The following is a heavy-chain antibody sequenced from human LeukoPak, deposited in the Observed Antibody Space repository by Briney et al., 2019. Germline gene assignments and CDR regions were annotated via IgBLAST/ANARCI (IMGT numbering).Heavy chain of an antibody. CDR1: GFTFSSYW. D-gene: IGHD2-2*02. CDR2: INHHSGFI. Sequence: KPGGSLRLSCAASGFTFSSYWMTWVRQAPGKGLEWVSSINHHSGFIYYADSVKGRFTISRDNAQSSLYLEMNSLRAEDTAVYYCARDHRYKKPSLAYRRFDLWGPGTLVTVSS. V-gene: IGHV3-21*01. J-gene: IGHJ5*02. CDR3: ARDHRYKKPSLAYRRFDL.